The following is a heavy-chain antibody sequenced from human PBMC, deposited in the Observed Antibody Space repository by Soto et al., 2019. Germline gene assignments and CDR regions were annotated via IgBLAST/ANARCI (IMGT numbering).Heavy chain of an antibody. J-gene: IGHJ4*02. CDR3: ARDPSDDYIWGSYRYMTGHFDY. CDR2: ISAYNGNT. CDR1: GYTFTSYG. D-gene: IGHD3-16*02. V-gene: IGHV1-18*01. Sequence: ASVKVSCKASGYTFTSYGISWVRQAPGQGLEWMGWISAYNGNTNYAQKLQGRVTMTTDTSTSTAYMELRSLRSDDTAVYYCARDPSDDYIWGSYRYMTGHFDYWGQGTLVTVSS.